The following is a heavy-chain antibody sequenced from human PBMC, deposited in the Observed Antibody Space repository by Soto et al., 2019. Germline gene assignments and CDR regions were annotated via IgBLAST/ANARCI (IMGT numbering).Heavy chain of an antibody. V-gene: IGHV1-69*13. Sequence: SVKVSCKASGGTFSSYAISWVRQAPGQGLEWMGGIIPIFGTANYAQKFQGRVTITADESTSTAYMELSSLRSEDTAVYYCATSRASIAVAGETEYYFDYWGQGTLVTVSS. CDR1: GGTFSSYA. CDR2: IIPIFGTA. CDR3: ATSRASIAVAGETEYYFDY. J-gene: IGHJ4*02. D-gene: IGHD6-19*01.